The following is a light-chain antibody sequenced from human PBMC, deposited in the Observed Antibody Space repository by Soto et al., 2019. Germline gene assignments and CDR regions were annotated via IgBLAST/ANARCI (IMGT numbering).Light chain of an antibody. CDR3: QQRSNGLT. CDR2: DAS. J-gene: IGKJ4*01. V-gene: IGKV3-11*01. Sequence: EIVLTQSPATLSLSPGDRATLSCGASQSVSSYLAWYQQKPGQAPRLLIYDASNRATGIPARFSGSGSGTDFTLTISSLEPEDFALYYCQQRSNGLTFGGGTKVEIK. CDR1: QSVSSY.